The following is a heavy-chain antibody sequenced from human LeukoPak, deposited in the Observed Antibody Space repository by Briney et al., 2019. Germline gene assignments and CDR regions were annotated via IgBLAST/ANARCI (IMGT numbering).Heavy chain of an antibody. CDR2: IYYSGST. V-gene: IGHV4-39*01. D-gene: IGHD6-6*01. Sequence: PSETLSLTCTVSGGSISSSSYYWGWIRQPPGKGLEWIGSIYYSGSTYYNPSLKSRVTISVDTSKNQFSLRLSSVTAADTAVYYCASYPPSIAARHKYYFDYWGQGTLVTVSS. J-gene: IGHJ4*02. CDR3: ASYPPSIAARHKYYFDY. CDR1: GGSISSSSYY.